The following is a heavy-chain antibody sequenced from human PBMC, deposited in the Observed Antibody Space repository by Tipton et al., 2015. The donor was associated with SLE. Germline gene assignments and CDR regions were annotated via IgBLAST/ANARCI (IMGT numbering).Heavy chain of an antibody. CDR1: GGSISSSSYY. CDR3: ARHHLPYCSGGSCYSDYFDY. D-gene: IGHD2-15*01. CDR2: IYYSGST. J-gene: IGHJ4*02. V-gene: IGHV4-39*07. Sequence: TLSLTCTVSGGSISSSSYYWGWIRQPPGKGLEWFGSIYYSGSTYYNPSLKSRVTISVDTSKNQFSLKLSSVTAADTAVYYCARHHLPYCSGGSCYSDYFDYWGQGTLVTVSS.